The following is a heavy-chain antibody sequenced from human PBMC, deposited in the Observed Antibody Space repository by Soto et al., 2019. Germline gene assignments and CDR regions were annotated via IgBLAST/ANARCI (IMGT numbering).Heavy chain of an antibody. CDR2: ISGSGGST. J-gene: IGHJ6*02. Sequence: EVQLLESGGGLVQPGGSLRLSCAASGFTFSSYAMSWVRQAPGKGLEWVSAISGSGGSTYYADSVKGRLTISRDNSKNTLYLQMKRLRAEDTGLYYCAEAMSDDYYYYGMDVWGQGTTVTDSS. CDR1: GFTFSSYA. D-gene: IGHD3-10*02. V-gene: IGHV3-23*01. CDR3: AEAMSDDYYYYGMDV.